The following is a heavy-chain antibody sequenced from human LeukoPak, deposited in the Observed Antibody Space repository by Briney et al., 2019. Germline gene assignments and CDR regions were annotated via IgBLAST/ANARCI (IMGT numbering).Heavy chain of an antibody. J-gene: IGHJ6*02. Sequence: ASVNVSCKASGYTFINYYMHWVRQAPGQGLEWMGIINTSGGSTTYAQKIQGRVTLTTDTSTSTVYMELSSLRSDDTSVYYCAREGYGSGRRLGMDVWGQGTTVTVSS. CDR2: INTSGGST. CDR3: AREGYGSGRRLGMDV. D-gene: IGHD3-10*01. CDR1: GYTFINYY. V-gene: IGHV1-46*01.